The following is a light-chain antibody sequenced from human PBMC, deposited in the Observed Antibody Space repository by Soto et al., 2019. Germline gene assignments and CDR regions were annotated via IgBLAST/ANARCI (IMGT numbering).Light chain of an antibody. Sequence: EMLLTQSHATLSLSPGERATLSCRASQSVSSYLAWYQQKPGQAPRLLIYDASNRATGIPARFSGSGSGTDFTLTISSLEPEDFAVYYCQQRSNWPVTFGQGTRLEIK. CDR3: QQRSNWPVT. CDR2: DAS. CDR1: QSVSSY. J-gene: IGKJ5*01. V-gene: IGKV3-11*01.